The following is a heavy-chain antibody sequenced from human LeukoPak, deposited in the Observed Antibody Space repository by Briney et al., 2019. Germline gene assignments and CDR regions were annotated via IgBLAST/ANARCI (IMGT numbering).Heavy chain of an antibody. D-gene: IGHD2-21*02. V-gene: IGHV3-53*01. Sequence: GGSLRLSCAASGFTVSSNYMSWVRQAPGKGLEWVSVIYSGGSTYYADSVKGRFTISRDNSKNTLYLQMNSLRAEDTAVYYCARDRGCGGDCPYYFDYWGQGTLVTVSS. J-gene: IGHJ4*02. CDR1: GFTVSSNY. CDR2: IYSGGST. CDR3: ARDRGCGGDCPYYFDY.